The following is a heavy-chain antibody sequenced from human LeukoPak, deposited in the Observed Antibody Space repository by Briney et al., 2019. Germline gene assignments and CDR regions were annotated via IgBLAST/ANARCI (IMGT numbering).Heavy chain of an antibody. Sequence: ASVKVSCKVSGYTLTELSMHWVRQAPGQGLEWMGGFDPEDGETIYAQKFQGRVTMTEDTSTDTAYMELSSLRSEDTAVYYCARAIGSGPGGHFDFWGRGILVPVSS. V-gene: IGHV1-24*01. CDR3: ARAIGSGPGGHFDF. J-gene: IGHJ4*01. CDR1: GYTLTELS. CDR2: FDPEDGET. D-gene: IGHD3-16*01.